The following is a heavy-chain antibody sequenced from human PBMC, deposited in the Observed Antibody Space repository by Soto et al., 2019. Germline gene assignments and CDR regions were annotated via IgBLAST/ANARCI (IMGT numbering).Heavy chain of an antibody. CDR2: ISTYTGNT. CDR1: GYTFTNYD. J-gene: IGHJ3*02. V-gene: IGHV1-18*01. CDR3: AREEDQLDI. Sequence: QVHLVQSGAEVKKPGASVKVSCKASGYTFTNYDINWVRQAPGQGLEWMGWISTYTGNTNYAQKLQGRVTMTTDTPTSTAYMELRSLRSDDTAVYYCAREEDQLDIWGQGTMVTVSS. D-gene: IGHD2-2*01.